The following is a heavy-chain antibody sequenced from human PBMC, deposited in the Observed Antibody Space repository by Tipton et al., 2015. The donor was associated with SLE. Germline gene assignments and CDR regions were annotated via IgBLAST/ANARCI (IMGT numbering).Heavy chain of an antibody. D-gene: IGHD6-13*01. Sequence: LRLSCTVSGGSISSSSYYWGWIRQPPGKGLEWIGSIYYSGSTYYNPSLKSRVTISVDTSKNQFSLKLSSVTAADTAVYYCASRGSAAARDYWGQGTLVTVSS. CDR2: IYYSGST. J-gene: IGHJ4*02. CDR3: ASRGSAAARDY. CDR1: GGSISSSSYY. V-gene: IGHV4-39*07.